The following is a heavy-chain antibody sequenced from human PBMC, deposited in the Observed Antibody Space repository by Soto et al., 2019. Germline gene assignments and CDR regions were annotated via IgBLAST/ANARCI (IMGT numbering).Heavy chain of an antibody. CDR3: ARAAYCGGDCYGWAFDI. V-gene: IGHV1-69*01. CDR2: IIPIFGTA. Sequence: QVQLVQSGAEVKKPGSSVKVSCKASGGTFSSYAISWVRQAPGQGLEWMGGIIPIFGTANYAQKFQGRVTITADESTSTASMELSSLRSEDTAVYYCARAAYCGGDCYGWAFDIWGQGTMVTVSS. J-gene: IGHJ3*02. CDR1: GGTFSSYA. D-gene: IGHD2-21*02.